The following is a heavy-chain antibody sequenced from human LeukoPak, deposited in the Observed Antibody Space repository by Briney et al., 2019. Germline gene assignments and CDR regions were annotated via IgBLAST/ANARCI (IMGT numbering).Heavy chain of an antibody. J-gene: IGHJ4*02. Sequence: PRGSLTLSCAASGFTFSTYWMTWVRQAPGKGLEWVATISSEGIGQYYLDSVKGRFTISRDNAQSSLFLQMTSLRTEDTAVYYCGRVRPGDADYWGQGTLVTVSS. CDR1: GFTFSTYW. V-gene: IGHV3-7*01. CDR3: GRVRPGDADY. CDR2: ISSEGIGQ. D-gene: IGHD1-26*01.